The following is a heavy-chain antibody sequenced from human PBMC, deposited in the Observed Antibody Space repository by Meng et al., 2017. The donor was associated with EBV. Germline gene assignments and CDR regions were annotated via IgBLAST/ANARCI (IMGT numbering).Heavy chain of an antibody. CDR1: GFSLSIRGVG. V-gene: IGHV2-5*02. Sequence: IPLKESGPTLVQPTKTLTLTCTFSGFSLSIRGVGVGWIRPPPGKALEWLALIYWDDDKRYSPSLKSRLTITKDTSKNQVVLTMTNMDPVDAATYYCAHIIAARPFDYWGQGTLVTVSS. D-gene: IGHD6-6*01. CDR3: AHIIAARPFDY. CDR2: IYWDDDK. J-gene: IGHJ4*02.